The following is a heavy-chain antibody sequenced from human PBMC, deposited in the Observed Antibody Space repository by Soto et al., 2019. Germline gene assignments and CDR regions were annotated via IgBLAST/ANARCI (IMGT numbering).Heavy chain of an antibody. CDR3: ARHYSPLGGYYGSGSYYRRFYYYYMDV. V-gene: IGHV4-59*08. J-gene: IGHJ6*03. Sequence: PSETLSLTCTVSGGSISSYYWSWIRQPPGKGLEWIGYIYYSGSTNYNPSLKSRVNISVDTSKNQFSLKLSSVTAADTAVYYCARHYSPLGGYYGSGSYYRRFYYYYMDVWGKGATVTVSS. CDR2: IYYSGST. D-gene: IGHD3-10*01. CDR1: GGSISSYY.